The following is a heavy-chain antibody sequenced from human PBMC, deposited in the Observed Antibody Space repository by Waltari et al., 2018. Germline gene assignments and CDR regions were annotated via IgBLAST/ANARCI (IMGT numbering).Heavy chain of an antibody. CDR1: GYSISSGYY. V-gene: IGHV4-38-2*01. D-gene: IGHD3-10*01. J-gene: IGHJ4*02. Sequence: QVQLQESGPGLVKPSETLSLTCAVSGYSISSGYYWGWIRQPPGKGLEWIGSIYHSGSTYYTPSLKSRVTISVDTSKNQFSLKLSSVTAADTAVYYCARRSRVLLWFRESYYFDYWGQGTLVTVSS. CDR3: ARRSRVLLWFRESYYFDY. CDR2: IYHSGST.